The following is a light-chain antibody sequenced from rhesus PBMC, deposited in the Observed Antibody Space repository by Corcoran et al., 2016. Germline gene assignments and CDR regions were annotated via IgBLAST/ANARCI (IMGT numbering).Light chain of an antibody. J-gene: IGKJ2*01. CDR3: QQYNSRPYS. Sequence: DIQMTQSPSSLSASVGDTVTITCRASQSIRNWLAWYQQKPGKAPKLLIYKASSLQSGVPSRFRGSGAGIDCTPTISSRQSEDLATYYCQQYNSRPYSFSQGTKVESK. CDR1: QSIRNW. CDR2: KAS. V-gene: IGKV1-22*01.